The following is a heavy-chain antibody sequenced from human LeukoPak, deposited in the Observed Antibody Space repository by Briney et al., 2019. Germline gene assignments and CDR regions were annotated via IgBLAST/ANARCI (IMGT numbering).Heavy chain of an antibody. V-gene: IGHV4-30-4*07. CDR1: GGSIRSGGYS. CDR3: ARARNYYDSSGYQN. J-gene: IGHJ4*02. Sequence: SETLSLTCAVSGGSIRSGGYSWSWIRQPPGKGLEWIGYIYYSGSTYYNPSLKSRVTISVDTSKNQFSLKLSSVTAADTTVYYCARARNYYDSSGYQNWGQGTLVTVSS. CDR2: IYYSGST. D-gene: IGHD3-22*01.